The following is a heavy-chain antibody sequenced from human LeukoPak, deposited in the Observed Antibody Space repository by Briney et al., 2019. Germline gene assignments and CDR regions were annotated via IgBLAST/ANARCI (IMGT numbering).Heavy chain of an antibody. CDR1: GYTFTSYG. J-gene: IGHJ3*02. Sequence: ASVKVSCKASGYTFTSYGISWVRQAPGQGLEWMGWINPNSGGTNYAQKFQGWVTMTRDTSISTAYMELSRLRSDDTAVYYCAREIDYGAFDIWGQGTMVTVSS. CDR3: AREIDYGAFDI. V-gene: IGHV1-2*04. CDR2: INPNSGGT. D-gene: IGHD4-17*01.